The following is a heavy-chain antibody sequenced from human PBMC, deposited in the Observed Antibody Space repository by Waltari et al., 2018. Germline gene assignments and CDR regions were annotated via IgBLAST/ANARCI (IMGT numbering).Heavy chain of an antibody. CDR2: INHSGST. CDR3: AKEPEQWLAMFIDY. Sequence: QVQLQQWGAGLLKPSETLSLTCAVYGGSFSGYYWSWIRQPPGKGLEWIGEINHSGSTNYNPSVKSRVTISVDTSKNQFSLKLSSVTAADTAVYYCAKEPEQWLAMFIDYWGQGTLVTVSS. J-gene: IGHJ4*02. CDR1: GGSFSGYY. D-gene: IGHD6-19*01. V-gene: IGHV4-34*01.